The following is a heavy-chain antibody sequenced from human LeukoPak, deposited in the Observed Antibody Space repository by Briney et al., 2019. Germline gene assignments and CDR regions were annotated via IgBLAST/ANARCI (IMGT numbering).Heavy chain of an antibody. CDR2: INPSGVST. CDR1: GYTFTSYY. CDR3: AREMATLSETFDY. J-gene: IGHJ4*02. V-gene: IGHV1-46*01. D-gene: IGHD5-24*01. Sequence: ASVKVSCKASGYTFTSYYMHWLRQAPGQGLEWMGVINPSGVSTSYAQKFQGRLTMTRDTSTSTGYIELRRLSSEDTAVYYCAREMATLSETFDYWGQGTLVTVSS.